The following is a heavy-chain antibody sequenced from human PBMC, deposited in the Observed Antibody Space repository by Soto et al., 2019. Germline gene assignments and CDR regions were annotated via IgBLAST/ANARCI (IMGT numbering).Heavy chain of an antibody. Sequence: SETLSLTCTVSGGSISSSSYYWSWIRQPPGKGLEWIGYIYYSGSTNYNPSLKSRVTISVDTSKNQFSLKLSSVTAADTAVYYCAREVWKTTLSSDRYFDYWGQGTLVTVSS. V-gene: IGHV4-61*01. CDR2: IYYSGST. D-gene: IGHD4-4*01. J-gene: IGHJ4*02. CDR1: GGSISSSSYY. CDR3: AREVWKTTLSSDRYFDY.